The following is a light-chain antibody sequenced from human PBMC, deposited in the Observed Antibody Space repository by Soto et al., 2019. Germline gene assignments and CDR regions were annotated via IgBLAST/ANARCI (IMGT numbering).Light chain of an antibody. CDR3: SSDTSSSPYV. CDR1: STDVGGYNY. Sequence: QSALTQPPSAAGSPGQSVTISCTGTSTDVGGYNYVSWYQQYPGRAPKLMIYEVSNRPSGVSNRFSGSKSGNTASLTISGLQAEDEADYYCSSDTSSSPYVFGTGTKVTVL. CDR2: EVS. J-gene: IGLJ1*01. V-gene: IGLV2-14*01.